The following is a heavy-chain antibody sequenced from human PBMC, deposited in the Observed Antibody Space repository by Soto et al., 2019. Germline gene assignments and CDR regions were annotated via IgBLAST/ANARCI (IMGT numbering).Heavy chain of an antibody. Sequence: GGSLRLSCAASGFTFNTYAIHWVRQAPGKGLEWVAVISSDGNKKYYADSVKGRFTISRDNSKNTLYLQMNSLRGEDTAVYFCARDQGFCTSTSCYDYGAHFDYWGQGTLVTVSS. CDR3: ARDQGFCTSTSCYDYGAHFDY. J-gene: IGHJ4*02. D-gene: IGHD2-2*01. CDR1: GFTFNTYA. CDR2: ISSDGNKK. V-gene: IGHV3-30-3*01.